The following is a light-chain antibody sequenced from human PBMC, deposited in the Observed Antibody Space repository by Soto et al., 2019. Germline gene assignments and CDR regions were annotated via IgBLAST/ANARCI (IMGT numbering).Light chain of an antibody. Sequence: EIVLTQSPATLSLSPGERATLSCRASQSVSSYLDWYQQKPGQAPRLLIYDASNRATGIPARFSGSGSGTAFTLTISSLEPEDFAVYYCQQRSNWPPITFGQGTRLEIK. CDR1: QSVSSY. J-gene: IGKJ5*01. CDR2: DAS. V-gene: IGKV3-11*01. CDR3: QQRSNWPPIT.